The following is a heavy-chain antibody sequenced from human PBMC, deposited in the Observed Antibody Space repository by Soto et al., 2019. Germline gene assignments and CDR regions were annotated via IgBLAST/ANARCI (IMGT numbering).Heavy chain of an antibody. CDR2: LSGGGGST. Sequence: PGGSLRLSCAASGFTFGAFAMAWVRQRPGNGLEWVSSLSGGGGSTYYNNSVRGRFTISRYNSNSTLFLQMNNLRAEDTAVYFCAKTPRATTVVTRYWYCDLWGRGTLVTVSS. V-gene: IGHV3-23*01. J-gene: IGHJ2*01. CDR1: GFTFGAFA. D-gene: IGHD4-17*01. CDR3: AKTPRATTVVTRYWYCDL.